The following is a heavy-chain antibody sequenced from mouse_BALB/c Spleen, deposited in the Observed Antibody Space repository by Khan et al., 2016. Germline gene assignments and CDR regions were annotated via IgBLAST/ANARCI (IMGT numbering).Heavy chain of an antibody. J-gene: IGHJ1*01. CDR3: ARDYDYDGDWYCDV. V-gene: IGHV9-3-1*01. CDR2: MNTYTGEP. Sequence: QIQLVQSGPELKKPGETVKISCKASGYTFTNYGMNWVKQAPGTGLKWMGWMNTYTGEPTYADDFKGRFAFSLQTSARTAYLQINNLKNEDTATYFCARDYDYDGDWYCDVWGAGTTVTVSS. CDR1: GYTFTNYG. D-gene: IGHD2-4*01.